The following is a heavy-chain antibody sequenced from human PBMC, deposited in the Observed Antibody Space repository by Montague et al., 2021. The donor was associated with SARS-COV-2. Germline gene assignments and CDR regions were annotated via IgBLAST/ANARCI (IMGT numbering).Heavy chain of an antibody. J-gene: IGHJ4*02. Sequence: SETLSLTCTVSGGSISNYYWSWIRQPAGKGLEWIGRIYSSGSTNYNPSLKSRISMSVDTSKNQFSLKLSPVTAADTAIYYCARDYSHCSGGSCVFDYWGQGTLVTGSS. D-gene: IGHD2-15*01. CDR2: IYSSGST. V-gene: IGHV4-4*07. CDR1: GGSISNYY. CDR3: ARDYSHCSGGSCVFDY.